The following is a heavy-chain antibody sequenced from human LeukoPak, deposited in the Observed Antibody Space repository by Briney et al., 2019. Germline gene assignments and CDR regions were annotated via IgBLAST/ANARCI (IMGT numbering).Heavy chain of an antibody. CDR1: GGSFSGYY. Sequence: SETLSLTCAVYGGSFSGYYWSWIRQPPGKGLEWIGEINHSGSTNYNPSLKSRVTISVDTSKNQFSLKLSSVTAADTAVYYCARDRSHQRRFHSSREENWFDPWGQGTLVTVSS. D-gene: IGHD6-13*01. J-gene: IGHJ5*02. CDR2: INHSGST. CDR3: ARDRSHQRRFHSSREENWFDP. V-gene: IGHV4-34*01.